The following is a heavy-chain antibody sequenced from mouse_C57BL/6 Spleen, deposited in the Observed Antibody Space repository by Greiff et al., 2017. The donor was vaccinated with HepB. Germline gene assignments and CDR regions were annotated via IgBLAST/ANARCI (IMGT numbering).Heavy chain of an antibody. CDR2: IYTRDGST. CDR3: ARDGYYDAMDY. Sequence: VQLQQSGPELVKPGASVKLSCKASGYTFTSYDINWVKQRPGQGLEWIGWIYTRDGSTKYNEKFKGKATLTVDSSSSTAYMELHSLTSEDSAVYFCARDGYYDAMDYWGQGTSVTVSS. D-gene: IGHD2-3*01. V-gene: IGHV1-85*01. CDR1: GYTFTSYD. J-gene: IGHJ4*01.